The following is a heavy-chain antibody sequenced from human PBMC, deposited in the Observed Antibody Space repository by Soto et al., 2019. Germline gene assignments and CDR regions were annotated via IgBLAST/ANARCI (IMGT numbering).Heavy chain of an antibody. CDR1: GFTFSSYW. V-gene: IGHV3-74*01. Sequence: GGSLRLSCAASGFTFSSYWMHWVRQAPGKGLVWVSRINSDGSSTSYADSVKGRFTISRDNAKNTLYLQMNSLRAEDTAVYYCARDSAAYDILTGYYYYYGMDVWGQGTTVTVSS. J-gene: IGHJ6*02. CDR2: INSDGSST. D-gene: IGHD3-9*01. CDR3: ARDSAAYDILTGYYYYYGMDV.